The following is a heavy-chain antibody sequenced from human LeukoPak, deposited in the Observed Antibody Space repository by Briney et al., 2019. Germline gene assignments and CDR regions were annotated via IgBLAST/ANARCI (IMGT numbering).Heavy chain of an antibody. V-gene: IGHV1-18*01. CDR1: GYTFTSYG. Sequence: ASVKVSCKASGYTFTSYGISWVRQAPGQGLEWMGWISAYNGNTNYAQKLQGRVTMTTDTSTSTAYMELRSLRSDDTAVYYCARNLPPYSSNSTGWFDPWGQGTLVTVSS. D-gene: IGHD6-13*01. J-gene: IGHJ5*02. CDR2: ISAYNGNT. CDR3: ARNLPPYSSNSTGWFDP.